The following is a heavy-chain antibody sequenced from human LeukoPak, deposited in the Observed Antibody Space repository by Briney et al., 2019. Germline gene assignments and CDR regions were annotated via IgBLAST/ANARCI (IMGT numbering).Heavy chain of an antibody. D-gene: IGHD2-2*01. V-gene: IGHV3-9*03. J-gene: IGHJ4*02. CDR2: ISWNSGII. CDR3: AKDLCSTSCALGD. Sequence: PGRSLRLSCTASGFSFDEHAMHWVRQAPEKGLEWVSGISWNSGIIGYAGSVRGRFTISRDNAKNSLYLQMNSLRAEDMAVYYCAKDLCSTSCALGDWGQGTLVTVSS. CDR1: GFSFDEHA.